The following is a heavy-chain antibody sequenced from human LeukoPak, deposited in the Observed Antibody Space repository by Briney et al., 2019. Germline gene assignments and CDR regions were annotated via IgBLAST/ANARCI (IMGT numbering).Heavy chain of an antibody. CDR1: GGSISSYY. V-gene: IGHV4-59*01. J-gene: IGHJ6*03. D-gene: IGHD5-18*01. Sequence: PSETLSLTCTVSGGSISSYYWSWIRQPPGKGLEWIGYIYYSGSTNYNPSLKSRVTISVDTSKNQFSLKLSSVTAADTAVYYCARCGYSYGFVVYYMDVWGKGTTVTISS. CDR2: IYYSGST. CDR3: ARCGYSYGFVVYYMDV.